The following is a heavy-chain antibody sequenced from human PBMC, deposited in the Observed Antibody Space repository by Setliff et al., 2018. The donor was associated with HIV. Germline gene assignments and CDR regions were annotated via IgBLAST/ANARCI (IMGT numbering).Heavy chain of an antibody. D-gene: IGHD3-3*01. J-gene: IGHJ6*03. CDR3: VRGVQSPPHYSYYYMDV. CDR1: RSTFNSHT. CDR2: IIPILGVA. Sequence: VKVSCKASRSTFNSHTINWVRQAPGQGLDWMGRIIPILGVANYAQRFQGKVTITADKSTSTAYMELTSLRFDDTAMYYCVRGVQSPPHYSYYYMDVWGEGTMVTVSS. V-gene: IGHV1-69*02.